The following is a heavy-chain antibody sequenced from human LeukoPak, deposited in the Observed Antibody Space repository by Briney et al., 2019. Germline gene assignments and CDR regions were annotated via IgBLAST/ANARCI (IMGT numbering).Heavy chain of an antibody. J-gene: IGHJ6*03. V-gene: IGHV4-38-2*02. CDR3: ARLNYYYYYMDV. CDR1: GYSISSGYY. CDR2: IYHSGST. Sequence: SETLSLTCTVSGYSISSGYYWGWIRPPPGKGLEWIGSIYHSGSTYYNPSLKSRVTISVDTSKNQFSLKLSSVTAADTAVYYCARLNYYYYYMDVWGKGTTVTVSS.